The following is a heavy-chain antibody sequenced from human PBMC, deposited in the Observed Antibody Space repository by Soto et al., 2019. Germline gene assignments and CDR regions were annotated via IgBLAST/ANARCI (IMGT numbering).Heavy chain of an antibody. V-gene: IGHV3-66*01. Sequence: GGSLRLSCAASGFTVSDNFMSWVRQAPGKGLEWVAVLYSGGSTYYADSVKGRFTISRDNSRNTVYLQMNSLKAEDTAVYYCASIAVAGHYGMDVWGQGTTVTVSS. CDR3: ASIAVAGHYGMDV. J-gene: IGHJ6*02. D-gene: IGHD6-19*01. CDR1: GFTVSDNF. CDR2: LYSGGST.